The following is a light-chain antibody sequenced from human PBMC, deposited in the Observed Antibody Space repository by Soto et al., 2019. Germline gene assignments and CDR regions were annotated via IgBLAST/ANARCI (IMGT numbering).Light chain of an antibody. CDR2: DTF. Sequence: EIVLTQSPATLCLSPGEGATLSCRASQSIRSYLAWYQQKPGQAPRILIYDTFNRATGIPARFSGSGSGTDFTLTISSLEPEDVGVYYCQQRSSWPWPFGQGTKVEIK. J-gene: IGKJ1*01. CDR1: QSIRSY. CDR3: QQRSSWPWP. V-gene: IGKV3-11*01.